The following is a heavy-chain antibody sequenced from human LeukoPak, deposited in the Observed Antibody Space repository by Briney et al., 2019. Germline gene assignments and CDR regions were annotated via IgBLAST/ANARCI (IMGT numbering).Heavy chain of an antibody. Sequence: GASVKVSCKASGYTFTGHYMHWVRQAPGQGVEWMGWNNPNSGDTNYAQKFQGRVTMTRDTSISTAYMELSRLRSDDTAVYYCARDYHFGVAHGPLQHWGQGTLVTVSS. J-gene: IGHJ1*01. D-gene: IGHD3-3*01. V-gene: IGHV1-2*02. CDR2: NNPNSGDT. CDR3: ARDYHFGVAHGPLQH. CDR1: GYTFTGHY.